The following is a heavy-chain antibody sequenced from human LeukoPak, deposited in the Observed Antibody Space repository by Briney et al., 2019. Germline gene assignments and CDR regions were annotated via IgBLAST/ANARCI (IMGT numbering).Heavy chain of an antibody. CDR2: ISSSSSTI. CDR3: ARDRAYFDY. CDR1: GFTFSSYS. Sequence: GGSLRLSCAASGFTFSSYSMNWVRQAPGKGLEWVSYISSSSSTIYYADSVKGRFTISRDNAKNPLYLQTNSLRAEDTAVYYCARDRAYFDYRGQGTLVTVSS. J-gene: IGHJ4*02. V-gene: IGHV3-48*01.